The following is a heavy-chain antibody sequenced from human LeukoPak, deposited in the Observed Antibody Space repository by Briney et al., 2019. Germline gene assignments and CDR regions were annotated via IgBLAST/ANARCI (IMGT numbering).Heavy chain of an antibody. CDR3: ARVKLAARPQSSLWAQHPYYYYGMDV. J-gene: IGHJ6*02. CDR2: IYYSGST. V-gene: IGHV4-59*01. CDR1: GGSISTYS. D-gene: IGHD6-6*01. Sequence: PSETLSLTCTVSGGSISTYSWSWIRQPPGKGLEWIGYIYYSGSTNYNPSLKSRVTISVDTSKNQFSLKLSSVTAADTAVYYCARVKLAARPQSSLWAQHPYYYYGMDVWGQGTTVTVSS.